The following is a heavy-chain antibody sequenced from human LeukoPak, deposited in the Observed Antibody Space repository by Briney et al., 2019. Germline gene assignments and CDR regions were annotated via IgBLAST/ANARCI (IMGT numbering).Heavy chain of an antibody. CDR3: ARDRSRYYYYYMDV. Sequence: GGSLRLSCAASGFTFSDYYMSWIRQAPGKGLEWVSYISSSGSTIYYADSVKGRFTISRDNAKNTLYLQMNSLRAEDTAVYYCARDRSRYYYYYMDVWGKGTTVTVSS. V-gene: IGHV3-11*04. CDR2: ISSSGSTI. CDR1: GFTFSDYY. J-gene: IGHJ6*03. D-gene: IGHD3-10*01.